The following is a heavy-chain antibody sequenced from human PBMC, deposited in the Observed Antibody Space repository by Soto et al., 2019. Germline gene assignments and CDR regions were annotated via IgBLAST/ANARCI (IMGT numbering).Heavy chain of an antibody. Sequence: GGSLRLSCAASGFTLSSYAMSWVRQAQGKGLEWVSAISGSGGSTYYADSVKGRFTISRDNSKNTLYLQMNSLRAEDTAVYYCAKRPNIVVVVAATDYWGQGTLVTVSS. V-gene: IGHV3-23*01. CDR2: ISGSGGST. CDR1: GFTLSSYA. CDR3: AKRPNIVVVVAATDY. D-gene: IGHD2-15*01. J-gene: IGHJ4*02.